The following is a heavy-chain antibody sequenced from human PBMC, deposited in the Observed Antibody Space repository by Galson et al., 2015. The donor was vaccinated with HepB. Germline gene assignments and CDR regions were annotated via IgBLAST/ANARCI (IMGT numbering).Heavy chain of an antibody. D-gene: IGHD1-1*01. CDR2: IDPSDSYN. J-gene: IGHJ4*02. Sequence: QSGAEVKKPGESLRISCKGSGYTFRSNWISWVRQTPGKGLEWMGRIDPSDSYNDYNPNFRGQVTISIDMSFSTAYLQWGSLRASDTAIYFCARHSPIGNPFDFWGQGTPVIVSS. CDR3: ARHSPIGNPFDF. V-gene: IGHV5-10-1*04. CDR1: GYTFRSNW.